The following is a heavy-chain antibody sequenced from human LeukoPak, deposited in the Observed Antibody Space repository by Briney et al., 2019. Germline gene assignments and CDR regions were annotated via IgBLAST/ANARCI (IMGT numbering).Heavy chain of an antibody. D-gene: IGHD2-15*01. CDR1: GFTFSKHS. CDR2: ISSGSSDI. CDR3: PRDARGYYNWFDT. Sequence: GGSLRLSCVASGFTFSKHSRNWLRQAPGKGLEWVSYISSGSSDIYYAGSVKGRFTISRDNAKNSLYLQMNSLRAEDTAVYYCPRDARGYYNWFDTWGARTLVTVSS. V-gene: IGHV3-21*05. J-gene: IGHJ5*02.